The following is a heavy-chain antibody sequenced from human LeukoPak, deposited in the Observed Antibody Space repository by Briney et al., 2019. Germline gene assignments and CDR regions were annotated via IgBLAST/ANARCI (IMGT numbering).Heavy chain of an antibody. CDR1: GFTFSSYW. J-gene: IGHJ4*02. CDR2: IKQDGSEK. Sequence: PGGSLRLSCAVSGFTFSSYWMSWVRQAPGKGLEWVANIKQDGSEKYYVDSVKGRFTISRDNAKNSLYLQMNSLRAEDTAVYYCARDMRLSFDYWGQGTLVTVSS. CDR3: ARDMRLSFDY. V-gene: IGHV3-7*03. D-gene: IGHD2/OR15-2a*01.